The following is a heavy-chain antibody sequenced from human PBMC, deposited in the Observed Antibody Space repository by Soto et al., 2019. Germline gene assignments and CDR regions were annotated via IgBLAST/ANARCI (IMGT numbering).Heavy chain of an antibody. V-gene: IGHV3-33*01. J-gene: IGHJ4*02. Sequence: QVQLVESEGGVVQPGRSLRLSCAASGFTIRNHGMHWVRQAPGKGLEWVAVIWYDGSNIYYGDSVRGRFTISRDNSKNTLYLQMNSLRADDTAVYWCATYSFDNSGYYPFYFDNWGPGTLLTVSS. CDR1: GFTIRNHG. CDR2: IWYDGSNI. D-gene: IGHD3-22*01. CDR3: ATYSFDNSGYYPFYFDN.